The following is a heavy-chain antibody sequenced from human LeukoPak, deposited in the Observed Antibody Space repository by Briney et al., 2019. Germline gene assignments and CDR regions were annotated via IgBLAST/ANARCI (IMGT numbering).Heavy chain of an antibody. CDR2: LGSSGETT. Sequence: GGSLRLSCAASGFTFTNFAMSWVRQAPGKGLEWVAALGSSGETTYYADSVKGRFTISRDNSSNTLSLQMNSLRVEDTAAYYCAKGSTGWPYYFDHWGQGTLVSVSS. CDR3: AKGSTGWPYYFDH. J-gene: IGHJ4*02. D-gene: IGHD6-19*01. V-gene: IGHV3-23*01. CDR1: GFTFTNFA.